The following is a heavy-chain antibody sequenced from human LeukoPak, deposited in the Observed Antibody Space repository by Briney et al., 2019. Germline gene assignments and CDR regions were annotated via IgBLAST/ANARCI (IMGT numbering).Heavy chain of an antibody. CDR2: ISGDGGST. D-gene: IGHD2-15*01. Sequence: GGSLRLSCAASGFTFDDYAMHWVRQAPGKGLEWVSLISGDGGSTYYADSVKGRFTISRDNSKNSLYLQMNSLRTEDTALYYCAKDWDRSEVVVAANYFDYWGQGTLVTVSS. CDR1: GFTFDDYA. CDR3: AKDWDRSEVVVAANYFDY. J-gene: IGHJ4*02. V-gene: IGHV3-43*02.